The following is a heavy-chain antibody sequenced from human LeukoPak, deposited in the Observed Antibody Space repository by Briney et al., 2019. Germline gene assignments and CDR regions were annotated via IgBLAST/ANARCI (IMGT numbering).Heavy chain of an antibody. D-gene: IGHD4-17*01. J-gene: IGHJ1*01. CDR1: GYTLTELS. Sequence: ASVKVSCKVSGYTLTELSMHWVRQAPGKGLEWMGGFDPEDGETIYAQKFQGRVTMTEDTSTDTAYMELSSLRSEDTAVYYCATGPSTVTTAGYFQHWGQGTLVTVSS. CDR3: ATGPSTVTTAGYFQH. V-gene: IGHV1-24*01. CDR2: FDPEDGET.